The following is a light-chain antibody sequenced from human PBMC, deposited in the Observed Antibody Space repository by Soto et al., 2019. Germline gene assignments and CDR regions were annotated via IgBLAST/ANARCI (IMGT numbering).Light chain of an antibody. V-gene: IGLV2-23*02. CDR2: EVR. Sequence: QSALTQPASVSGSPGQSITISCAGTMRDVGAYNLVSWYQQHPGRAPQLIIYEVRNRPSGISFRFSGSKSGNTASLTISGLQAEDEADYYCCSYAGSRGLVFGGGTKLTVL. CDR1: MRDVGAYNL. CDR3: CSYAGSRGLV. J-gene: IGLJ2*01.